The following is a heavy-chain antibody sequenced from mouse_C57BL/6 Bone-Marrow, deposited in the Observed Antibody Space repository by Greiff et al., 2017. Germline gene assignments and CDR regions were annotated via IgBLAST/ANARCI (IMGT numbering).Heavy chain of an antibody. CDR3: ARPSYYSNWWVAWFAY. J-gene: IGHJ3*01. CDR2: ISDGGSYT. V-gene: IGHV5-4*01. Sequence: EVQLVESGGGLVKPGGSLKLSCAASGFTFSSYAMSWVRQTPEKRLEWVATISDGGSYTYYPDNVKGRFTISRDNAKNNLYLQMSHLKSVDTAMYYCARPSYYSNWWVAWFAYWGQGTLVTVSA. D-gene: IGHD2-5*01. CDR1: GFTFSSYA.